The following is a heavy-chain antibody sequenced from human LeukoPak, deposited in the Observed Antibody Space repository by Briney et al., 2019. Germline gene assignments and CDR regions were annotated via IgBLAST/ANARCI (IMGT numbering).Heavy chain of an antibody. CDR2: ISYDGSNK. CDR3: ARPRSSYYYGSGSYYNY. J-gene: IGHJ4*02. V-gene: IGHV3-30-3*01. Sequence: PGKSLRLSCAASGLTFGSYSMHWVRQAPGKGLEWVAVISYDGSNKYYADSVKGRFTISRDNSKNTLYLQMNSLRAEDTAVYYCARPRSSYYYGSGSYYNYWGQGTLVTVSS. D-gene: IGHD3-10*01. CDR1: GLTFGSYS.